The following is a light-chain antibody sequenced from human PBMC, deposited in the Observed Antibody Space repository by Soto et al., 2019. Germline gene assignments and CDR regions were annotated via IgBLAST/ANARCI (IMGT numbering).Light chain of an antibody. V-gene: IGLV1-51*01. Sequence: QSVLTQPPSVSATPGQKVTITCSGSSSNIGKNYVSWYQQLPGAAPKLLIFDNNKRPSGIPDRFSGSKSGTSATLGITGLQTGDEADYYCATWDSSLPPGGVFGTGTKVTVL. CDR2: DNN. CDR1: SSNIGKNY. CDR3: ATWDSSLPPGGV. J-gene: IGLJ1*01.